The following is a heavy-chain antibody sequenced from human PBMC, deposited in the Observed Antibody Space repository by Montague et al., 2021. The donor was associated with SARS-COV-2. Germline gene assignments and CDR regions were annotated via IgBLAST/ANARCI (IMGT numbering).Heavy chain of an antibody. CDR1: VGSISSNNCY. V-gene: IGHV4-39*07. D-gene: IGHD3-22*01. CDR3: AGDGFYYDRSGPSNFDY. J-gene: IGHJ4*02. CDR2: IYYSGGT. Sequence: SETLSLTCTVSVGSISSNNCYWGWIRQPPGKALEWIGSIYYSGGTYYNPSLKSRVTMSVDTSENQFSLKLGSVTAADTAVYYCAGDGFYYDRSGPSNFDYWGQETLVTVSS.